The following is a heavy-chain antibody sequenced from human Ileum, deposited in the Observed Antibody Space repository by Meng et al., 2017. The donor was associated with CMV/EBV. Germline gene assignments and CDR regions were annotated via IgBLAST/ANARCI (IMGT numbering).Heavy chain of an antibody. V-gene: IGHV3-74*01. CDR3: ARGDGTYGLWDY. D-gene: IGHD4-17*01. CDR2: IDGLGRTA. J-gene: IGHJ4*02. CDR1: GFTFSSYW. Sequence: ETLSLTCAASGFTFSSYWMHWVRQVPGKGLEWVSRIDGLGRTANYADIGEGRFTISRDNAKNTLFLQMTSLRDDDTAVYYCARGDGTYGLWDYWGQGTLVTVSS.